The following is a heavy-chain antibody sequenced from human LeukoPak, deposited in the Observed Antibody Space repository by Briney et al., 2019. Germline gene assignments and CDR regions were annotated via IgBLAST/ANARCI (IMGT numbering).Heavy chain of an antibody. Sequence: SETLSLTYRVYGESLSGYHWSWIRQPPGKGLEWIGEVNHNGNTNYNPSLKSRVTISMDTSRNQFSLKLDSVTAADTAMYYCATNPPATVTPMVDPNWGQGILVTVSS. CDR3: ATNPPATVTPMVDPN. J-gene: IGHJ4*02. CDR2: VNHNGNT. D-gene: IGHD4-17*01. CDR1: GESLSGYH. V-gene: IGHV4-34*01.